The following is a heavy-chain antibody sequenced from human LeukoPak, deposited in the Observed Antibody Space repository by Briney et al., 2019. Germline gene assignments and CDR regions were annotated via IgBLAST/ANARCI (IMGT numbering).Heavy chain of an antibody. J-gene: IGHJ4*02. CDR3: ARGGSSSWYRVYYFDY. Sequence: SETLSLTCTVSGGSISSYYWSWIRQPPGKGLEWIGHIYYSGSTNCNPSLKSRVTISVDTSKNQFSLKLSSVTAADTAVYYCARGGSSSWYRVYYFDYWGQGTLVTVSS. CDR1: GGSISSYY. D-gene: IGHD6-13*01. CDR2: IYYSGST. V-gene: IGHV4-59*01.